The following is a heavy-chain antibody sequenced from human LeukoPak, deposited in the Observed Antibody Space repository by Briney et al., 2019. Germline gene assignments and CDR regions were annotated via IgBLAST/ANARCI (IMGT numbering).Heavy chain of an antibody. CDR2: IHYDGSNK. CDR1: GFTFLSYG. CDR3: ARGPEKSLRYYFHY. J-gene: IGHJ4*02. Sequence: GGSLRLSCAASGFTFLSYGMHWVRQAPGKGLEWVAFIHYDGSNKYYADSVKGRFTISRDNSKNTLYLQMISLRAEDTAVYYCARGPEKSLRYYFHYWGQGTLVTVSS. V-gene: IGHV3-30*02.